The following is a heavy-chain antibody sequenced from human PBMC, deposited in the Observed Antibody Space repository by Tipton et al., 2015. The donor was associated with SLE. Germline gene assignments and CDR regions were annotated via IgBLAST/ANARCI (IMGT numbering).Heavy chain of an antibody. D-gene: IGHD1-26*01. Sequence: TLSLTCTVSGGSISSSSYYWGWIRQPPGKGLEWIGSIYYSGSTYYNPSLRSRVTISIDTSKNQFSLRLKSVTAADTAVYYCARGGGPWGYYFDNWGQGNLVTVSS. CDR1: GGSISSSSYY. CDR3: ARGGGPWGYYFDN. V-gene: IGHV4-39*07. J-gene: IGHJ4*02. CDR2: IYYSGST.